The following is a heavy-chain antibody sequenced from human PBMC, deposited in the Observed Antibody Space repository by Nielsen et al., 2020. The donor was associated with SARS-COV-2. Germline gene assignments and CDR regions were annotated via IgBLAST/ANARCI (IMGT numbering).Heavy chain of an antibody. J-gene: IGHJ6*02. V-gene: IGHV4-39*07. Sequence: SETLSLTCTVSGGSISSSGYYWSWIRQPPGKGLECVGEMNHSGSTKYTSSLKSRVTISVDTSKNQLSLKLNSVTAADTAVYFCARGAFKWELGPRMYTYGLDVWGQGTTVTVSS. CDR3: ARGAFKWELGPRMYTYGLDV. D-gene: IGHD1-26*01. CDR2: MNHSGST. CDR1: GGSISSSGYY.